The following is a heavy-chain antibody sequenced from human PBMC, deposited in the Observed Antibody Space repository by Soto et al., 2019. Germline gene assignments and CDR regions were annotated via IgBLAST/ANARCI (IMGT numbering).Heavy chain of an antibody. CDR3: ARGRKGITIFGVVMAYYYMDV. Sequence: PSETMSLTCAVSGGSLSGYYRNWIRQAPGRGLEWIGEINNSGSTNYNPSLKSRVTISVDTSKNQFSLKLSSVTAADTAVYYCARGRKGITIFGVVMAYYYMDVWGKGTTVTVSS. D-gene: IGHD3-3*01. CDR1: GGSLSGYY. V-gene: IGHV4-34*01. J-gene: IGHJ6*03. CDR2: INNSGST.